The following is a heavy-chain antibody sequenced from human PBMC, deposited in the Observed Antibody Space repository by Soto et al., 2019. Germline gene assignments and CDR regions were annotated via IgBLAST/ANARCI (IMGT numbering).Heavy chain of an antibody. CDR1: GGTFSSYA. Sequence: GASVKVSCKASGGTFSSYAISWVRQAPGQGLEWMGGIIPIFGTANYAQKFQGRVTITADESTSTAYMELSSLRSEDTAVYYCARHPLVHYYYYGMDVWGQGTTVTVSS. V-gene: IGHV1-69*13. D-gene: IGHD6-13*01. J-gene: IGHJ6*02. CDR2: IIPIFGTA. CDR3: ARHPLVHYYYYGMDV.